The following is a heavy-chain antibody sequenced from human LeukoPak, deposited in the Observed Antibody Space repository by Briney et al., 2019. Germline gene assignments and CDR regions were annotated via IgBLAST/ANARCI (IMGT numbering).Heavy chain of an antibody. V-gene: IGHV3-21*01. CDR1: GFTFSRDS. D-gene: IGHD6-6*01. J-gene: IGHJ4*02. Sequence: PGGSLRLSCAASGFTFSRDSMNWVRQAPGKGLEWVSSISSSSSFIYYADSVKGRSTISRDNAKNSLYLQMNSLRAEDTAVYYCAREGSSHNDYWGQGTLVTVSS. CDR3: AREGSSHNDY. CDR2: ISSSSSFI.